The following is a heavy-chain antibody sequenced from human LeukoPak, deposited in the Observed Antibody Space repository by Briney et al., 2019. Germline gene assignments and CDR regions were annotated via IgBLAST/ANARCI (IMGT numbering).Heavy chain of an antibody. J-gene: IGHJ5*02. CDR1: GGSISSNSYY. D-gene: IGHD5-24*01. CDR3: ARGGRRDGYNS. Sequence: SETLSLTCTVSGGSISSNSYYWGWIRQPPGKGLEWIGSIYYSGSTNYNPSLKSRVTVSVDTSKNQFSLKLSSVTAADTAVYYCARGGRRDGYNSWGQGTLVTVSS. V-gene: IGHV4-39*07. CDR2: IYYSGST.